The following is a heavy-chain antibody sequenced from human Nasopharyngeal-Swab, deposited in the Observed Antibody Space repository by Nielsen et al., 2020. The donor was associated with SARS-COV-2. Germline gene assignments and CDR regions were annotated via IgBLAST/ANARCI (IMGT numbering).Heavy chain of an antibody. J-gene: IGHJ6*02. D-gene: IGHD3-10*01. V-gene: IGHV4-30-4*08. CDR2: IYYSGST. CDR1: GGSISSGDYY. CDR3: ARAPMVRGVIRHYYYYGMDV. Sequence: SETLSLTCTVSGGSISSGDYYWSWIRQPTGKGLEWIGYIYYSGSTYYNPSLKSRVTISVDTSKNQFSLKLSSVTAADTAVYYCARAPMVRGVIRHYYYYGMDVWGQGTTVTVSS.